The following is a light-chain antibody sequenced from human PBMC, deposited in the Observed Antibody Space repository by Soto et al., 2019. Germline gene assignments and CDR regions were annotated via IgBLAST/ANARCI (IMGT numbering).Light chain of an antibody. Sequence: QSVLTQPPSASGSPGQSVTISCTGTSSDVGGYNYVSWYQQHPGKAPKLMIYEVSKRPSGVPDRFSGSKSGNTASLTVSGLQAEDEADYYCSSYAGSNHFVFGAGTKVNV. V-gene: IGLV2-8*01. CDR2: EVS. CDR1: SSDVGGYNY. CDR3: SSYAGSNHFV. J-gene: IGLJ1*01.